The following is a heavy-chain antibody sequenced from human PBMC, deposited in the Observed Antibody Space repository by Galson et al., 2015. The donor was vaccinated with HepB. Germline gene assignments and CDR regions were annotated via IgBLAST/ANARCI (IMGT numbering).Heavy chain of an antibody. CDR1: GYTFSGYH. CDR2: INPNSGGT. V-gene: IGHV1-2*04. D-gene: IGHD1-26*01. CDR3: ARGGSGSYYEPFDY. Sequence: SVKVSCKASGYTFSGYHLHWVRQAPGQGLEWMGWINPNSGGTNYAQKFQGWVTMTRDTSIGTAYMELSGLRSDVTAVYYCARGGSGSYYEPFDYWAQGTLVTVSS. J-gene: IGHJ4*02.